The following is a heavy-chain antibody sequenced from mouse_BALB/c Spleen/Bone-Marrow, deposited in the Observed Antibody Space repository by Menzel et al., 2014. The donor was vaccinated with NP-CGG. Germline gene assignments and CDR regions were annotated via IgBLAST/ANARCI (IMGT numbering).Heavy chain of an antibody. Sequence: VQLQQSGTELVMPGASVKMSCKASGYAFTDRWIHWVKQRPGQGLEWIGAIDTSDSYTNYNQKFKGKATLTVDESSSTAYIHLSSLTSEASAVYYCARGGDDFSLDYWGQRTSVTVSS. D-gene: IGHD2-4*01. J-gene: IGHJ4*01. CDR1: GYAFTDRW. CDR3: ARGGDDFSLDY. CDR2: IDTSDSYT. V-gene: IGHV1-69*01.